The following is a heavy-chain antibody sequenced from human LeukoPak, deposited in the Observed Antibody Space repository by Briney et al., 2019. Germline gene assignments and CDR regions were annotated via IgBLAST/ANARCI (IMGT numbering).Heavy chain of an antibody. J-gene: IGHJ6*03. V-gene: IGHV4-4*07. CDR3: ARGLPSYGDYVDYYSYMDV. CDR1: CDSINCFC. D-gene: IGHD4-17*01. Sequence: PSETLSLTCTVSCDSINCFCCRWIRQPAGKGLQWIGRISTSGSTNYNPSLKSRVTMSVDRSTNEFSLTVRSVTAADTALYYCARGLPSYGDYVDYYSYMDVWGKGTTVTVSS. CDR2: ISTSGST.